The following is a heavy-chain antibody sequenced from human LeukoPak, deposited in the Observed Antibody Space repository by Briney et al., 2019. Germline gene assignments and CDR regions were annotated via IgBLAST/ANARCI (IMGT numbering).Heavy chain of an antibody. V-gene: IGHV4-59*01. CDR1: GASISNYY. D-gene: IGHD3-10*01. CDR3: ARAVRGTRFDP. Sequence: SETLSLTCTVSGASISNYYWNWIRQPPGKGLEWIGSIYYSGSTNYNLSLKSRVTISLDTSKNQLSLKLSSVTAADTAVYYCARAVRGTRFDPWGQGTLVTVPS. J-gene: IGHJ5*02. CDR2: IYYSGST.